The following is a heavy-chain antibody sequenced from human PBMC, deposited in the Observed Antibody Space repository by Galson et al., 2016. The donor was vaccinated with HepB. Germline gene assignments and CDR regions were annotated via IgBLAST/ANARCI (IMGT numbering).Heavy chain of an antibody. V-gene: IGHV3-74*01. Sequence: SLRLSCAASGFTSSSHWMHWVRQAPGKGLVCVSRLKSDGRSTYYADSVKGRFTISRDNAKNTLYLQMNSLGAEDTAVYYCRIGTAGLDCWGQGTLVTVSS. CDR1: GFTSSSHW. J-gene: IGHJ4*02. CDR2: LKSDGRST. CDR3: RIGTAGLDC. D-gene: IGHD6-13*01.